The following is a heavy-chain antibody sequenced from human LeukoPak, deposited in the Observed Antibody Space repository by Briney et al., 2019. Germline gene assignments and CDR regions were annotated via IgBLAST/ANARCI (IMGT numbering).Heavy chain of an antibody. CDR3: AKEPSSGWNPTRYFHS. D-gene: IGHD6-19*01. CDR2: ITGSGGAT. J-gene: IGHJ4*02. Sequence: GGSLPLSFAASLFTFSNYPICSVRQAPWKGLAWVSAITGSGGATYFADSVKGRFTTSRDNSKNTLSLQMNNLRAEDTAVYYCAKEPSSGWNPTRYFHSWGQGTLVTVSS. V-gene: IGHV3-23*01. CDR1: LFTFSNYP.